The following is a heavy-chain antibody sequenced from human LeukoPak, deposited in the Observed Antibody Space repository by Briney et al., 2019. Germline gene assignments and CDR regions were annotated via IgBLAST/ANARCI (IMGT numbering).Heavy chain of an antibody. D-gene: IGHD5-24*01. V-gene: IGHV4-34*01. CDR3: ARVRRDGYNSPDY. Sequence: SETLSLTCAVYGGSFSGYYWSWIRQPPGKGLEWIGEINHSGSTNYNPSLKSRVTISVDTSKNQFSPKLSSVTAADTAVYYCARVRRDGYNSPDYWGQGTLVTVSS. J-gene: IGHJ4*02. CDR2: INHSGST. CDR1: GGSFSGYY.